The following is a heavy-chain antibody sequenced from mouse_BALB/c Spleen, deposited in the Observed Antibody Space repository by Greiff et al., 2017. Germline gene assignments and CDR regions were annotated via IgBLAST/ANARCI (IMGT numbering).Heavy chain of an antibody. CDR3: TRSGYYGSSPLFDY. J-gene: IGHJ2*01. CDR1: GYTFTDYE. Sequence: QVQLKQSGAELVRPGASVTLSCKASGYTFTDYEMHWVKQTPVHGLEWIGAIDPETGGSAYNQKFKGKATLTADKSSSTAYMELRSLTSEDSAVYYCTRSGYYGSSPLFDYWGQGTTLTVSS. V-gene: IGHV1-15*01. CDR2: IDPETGGS. D-gene: IGHD1-1*01.